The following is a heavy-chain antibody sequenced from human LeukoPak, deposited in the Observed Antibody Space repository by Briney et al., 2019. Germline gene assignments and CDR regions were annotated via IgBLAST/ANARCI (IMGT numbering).Heavy chain of an antibody. Sequence: SETLCLTCAVYGGSFSGYYWSWIRQPPGKGLEWIGEINHSGSTNYNPSLKSRVTISVDTSKNQFSLKLSSVTAADTAVYYCARSRDTAMPTDYWGQGTLVTVSS. D-gene: IGHD5-18*01. J-gene: IGHJ4*02. CDR2: INHSGST. V-gene: IGHV4-34*01. CDR1: GGSFSGYY. CDR3: ARSRDTAMPTDY.